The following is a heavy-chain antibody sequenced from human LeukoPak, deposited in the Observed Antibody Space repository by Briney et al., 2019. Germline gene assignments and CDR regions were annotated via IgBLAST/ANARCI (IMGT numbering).Heavy chain of an antibody. CDR2: ISYDGSNK. D-gene: IGHD2-2*01. CDR3: ARDRCSSTSCYVYYYYYYGMDV. J-gene: IGHJ6*02. CDR1: GFTFSSYA. Sequence: GRSLRLSCAASGFTFSSYAMHWVRQAPGKGLEWVAVISYDGSNKYYADSVKGRFTISRDNSKNTLYLQINSLRAEDTAVYYCARDRCSSTSCYVYYYYYYGMDVWGQGTTVTVSS. V-gene: IGHV3-30-3*01.